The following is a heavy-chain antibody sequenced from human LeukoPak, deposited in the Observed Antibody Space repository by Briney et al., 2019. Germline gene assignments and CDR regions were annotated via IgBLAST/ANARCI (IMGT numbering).Heavy chain of an antibody. CDR3: VRTPPNWGFDY. Sequence: ASVTVSCTASGYTFTSHDINWVRQATGQGLEWMGWMSPNSGDTGYAQKFQGRVTMTSDSSISTAYMELSSLRSEDTAIYYCVRTPPNWGFDYWGQGTLVTVSS. CDR1: GYTFTSHD. V-gene: IGHV1-8*01. J-gene: IGHJ4*02. D-gene: IGHD7-27*01. CDR2: MSPNSGDT.